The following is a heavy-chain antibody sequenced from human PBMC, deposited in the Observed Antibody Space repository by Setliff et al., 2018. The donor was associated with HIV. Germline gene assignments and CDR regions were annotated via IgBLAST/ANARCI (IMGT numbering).Heavy chain of an antibody. Sequence: GASVKVSCKASGYTFTNYDINWVRQATGQGLEWMGRMNPNSGNTEYAQQFQGRVTMTRNTSISKAYMELSSLRSEDTAIYYCARGHSGNDYWGQGTLVTVSS. CDR1: GYTFTNYD. V-gene: IGHV1-8*02. J-gene: IGHJ4*02. CDR3: ARGHSGNDY. CDR2: MNPNSGNT. D-gene: IGHD1-1*01.